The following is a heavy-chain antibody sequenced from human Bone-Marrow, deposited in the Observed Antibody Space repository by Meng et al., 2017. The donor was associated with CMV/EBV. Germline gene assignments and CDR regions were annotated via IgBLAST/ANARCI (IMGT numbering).Heavy chain of an antibody. J-gene: IGHJ4*02. CDR3: ARGYYDSSGYYSGRYFDY. V-gene: IGHV1-69*10. CDR2: IIPILGIA. Sequence: SVKVSCKASTGTFTTYAISWVRQAPGQGLEWMGGIIPILGIANYAQKFQGRVTITADKSTSTAYMELSSLRSEDTAVYYCARGYYDSSGYYSGRYFDYWGQGTLVTVSS. D-gene: IGHD3-22*01. CDR1: TGTFTTYA.